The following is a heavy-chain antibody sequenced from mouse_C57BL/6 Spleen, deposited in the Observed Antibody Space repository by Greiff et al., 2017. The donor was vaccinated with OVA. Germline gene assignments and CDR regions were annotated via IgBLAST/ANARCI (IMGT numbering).Heavy chain of an antibody. CDR3: TRATTVVDWYFDV. D-gene: IGHD1-1*01. V-gene: IGHV6-6*01. Sequence: EVKLMESGGGLVQPGGSMKLSCAASGFTFSDAWMDWVRQSPEKGLEWVAEIRNKANNHATYYAESVKGRFTISRDDSKSSVYLQMNSLRAEDTGIYDCTRATTVVDWYFDVWGTGTTVTVSS. J-gene: IGHJ1*03. CDR2: IRNKANNHAT. CDR1: GFTFSDAW.